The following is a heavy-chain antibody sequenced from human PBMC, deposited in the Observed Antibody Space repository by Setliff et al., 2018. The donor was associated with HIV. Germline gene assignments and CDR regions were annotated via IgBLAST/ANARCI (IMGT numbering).Heavy chain of an antibody. Sequence: GASVKVSCKASGYTFTNYAINWVRQAPGQGLEWMGWINTDTGNPTYAQGFTGRFVFSLDTSVNTAYLQMNSLRAEDTAVYYCARVMEDCINGNCYVFDYWGQGTLVTVSS. D-gene: IGHD2-15*01. J-gene: IGHJ4*02. CDR3: ARVMEDCINGNCYVFDY. CDR2: INTDTGNP. CDR1: GYTFTNYA. V-gene: IGHV7-4-1*02.